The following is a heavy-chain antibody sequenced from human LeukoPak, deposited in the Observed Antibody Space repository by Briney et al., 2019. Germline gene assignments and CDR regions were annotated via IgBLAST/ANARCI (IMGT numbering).Heavy chain of an antibody. CDR1: GFTFSSYA. D-gene: IGHD2-2*01. CDR2: SSGSGGST. Sequence: PGGSLRLSCAASGFTFSSYAMSWVRQAPGKGLEWVSSSSGSGGSTYYADSVKGRFTISRDNSKNTLYLQMNSLRAEDTAVYYCAKERGGGPYQLLGNAFDIWGQGTMVTVSS. J-gene: IGHJ3*02. CDR3: AKERGGGPYQLLGNAFDI. V-gene: IGHV3-23*01.